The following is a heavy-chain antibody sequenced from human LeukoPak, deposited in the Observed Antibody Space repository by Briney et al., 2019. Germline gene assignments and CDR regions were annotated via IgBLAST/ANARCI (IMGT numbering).Heavy chain of an antibody. Sequence: ASGKVSCKASGYIFTYYGISWVRQAPGQGLEWMAWISTYNHDINYEQNFRGIVILTTDTSTRPAYMELTSLGSDDTAVYYCVRDYFCSGGTCDDCFDLWGQGTLVTVSS. CDR2: ISTYNHDI. CDR1: GYIFTYYG. J-gene: IGHJ5*02. CDR3: VRDYFCSGGTCDDCFDL. D-gene: IGHD2-15*01. V-gene: IGHV1-18*01.